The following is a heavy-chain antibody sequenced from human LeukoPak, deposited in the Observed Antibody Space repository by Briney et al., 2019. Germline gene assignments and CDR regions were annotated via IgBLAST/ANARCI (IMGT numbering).Heavy chain of an antibody. D-gene: IGHD2/OR15-2a*01. Sequence: SQTLPLTCTVSGGSVKSGDHYWTWIRQHPGKGLEWIGYTYYSGNTYYNPSLKSRVTISVDTSKNQFSLTLNSVSAADTAVYYCASFGAFDVWGQGTMVTVSS. J-gene: IGHJ3*01. CDR3: ASFGAFDV. V-gene: IGHV4-31*03. CDR1: GGSVKSGDHY. CDR2: TYYSGNT.